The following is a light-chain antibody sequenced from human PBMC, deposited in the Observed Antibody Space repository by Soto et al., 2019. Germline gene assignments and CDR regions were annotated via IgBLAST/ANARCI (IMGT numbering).Light chain of an antibody. CDR3: SSYTSSSTYV. Sequence: QSVLTQPPSASGSPGQSVTISCTGTSSDVGGYNFVSWYQHFPGKAPKLIIYEVTKRPSGVPDRFSGSKSGNTASLTVSGLQAEDEADYYCSSYTSSSTYVFGTGTKVTVL. CDR1: SSDVGGYNF. J-gene: IGLJ1*01. V-gene: IGLV2-8*01. CDR2: EVT.